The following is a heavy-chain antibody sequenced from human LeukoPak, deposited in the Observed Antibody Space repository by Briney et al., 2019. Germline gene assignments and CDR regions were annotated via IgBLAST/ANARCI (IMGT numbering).Heavy chain of an antibody. D-gene: IGHD5-18*01. J-gene: IGHJ4*02. CDR3: ARGDTAIGRGLFDY. CDR2: ISSSASTI. CDR1: GFTFSSYE. Sequence: PGGSLRLSCAASGFTFSSYEMNWVRQAPGKGLEWVSYISSSASTIYYADSVKGRFTISRDNAKNSLYLQMNSLRAEDTAVYYCARGDTAIGRGLFDYWGQGTLVTVSS. V-gene: IGHV3-48*03.